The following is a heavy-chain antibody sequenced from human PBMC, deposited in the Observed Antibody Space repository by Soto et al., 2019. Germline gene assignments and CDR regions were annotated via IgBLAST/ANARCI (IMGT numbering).Heavy chain of an antibody. J-gene: IGHJ4*02. CDR2: INHSGST. CDR3: ARGKIRTGSSLYVGYGY. Sequence: ETLSLTCAVYGGSFSGYYWSWIRQPPGKGLEGIGEINHSGSTNYNPSLKSRVTISVDTSKNQFSLKLSSVTAADTAVYYCARGKIRTGSSLYVGYGYWGQGXLVTVYS. V-gene: IGHV4-34*01. CDR1: GGSFSGYY. D-gene: IGHD6-13*01.